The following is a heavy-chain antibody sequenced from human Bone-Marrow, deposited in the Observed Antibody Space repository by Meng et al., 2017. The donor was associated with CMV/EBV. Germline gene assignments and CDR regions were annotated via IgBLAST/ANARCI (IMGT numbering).Heavy chain of an antibody. CDR3: ARADTRQLVYGMDV. V-gene: IGHV4-30-4*08. CDR2: IYYSGST. J-gene: IGHJ6*02. D-gene: IGHD6-13*01. CDR1: GFTVSNNY. Sequence: LRLSCLASGFTVSNNYMTWVRLPPGKGLEWIGYIYYSGSTYYNPSLKSRVTISVDTSKNQFSLKLSSVTAADTAVYYCARADTRQLVYGMDVCGQGTTVTVSS.